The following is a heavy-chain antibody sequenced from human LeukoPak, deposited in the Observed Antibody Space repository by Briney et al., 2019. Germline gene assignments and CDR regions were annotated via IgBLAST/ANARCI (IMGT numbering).Heavy chain of an antibody. Sequence: ASVKVSCKASGYTFTSYDINWVRQATGQGLEWMGWMNPNSSNTGYAQKFQGRVTMTRNTSISTAYMELSSLRSEDTAVYYCARGKLITIFGVVITSNWFDPWGQGTLVTVSS. CDR3: ARGKLITIFGVVITSNWFDP. CDR2: MNPNSSNT. D-gene: IGHD3-3*01. V-gene: IGHV1-8*01. J-gene: IGHJ5*02. CDR1: GYTFTSYD.